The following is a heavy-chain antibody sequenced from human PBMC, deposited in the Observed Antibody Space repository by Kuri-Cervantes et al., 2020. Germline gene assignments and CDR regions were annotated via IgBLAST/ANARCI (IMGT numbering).Heavy chain of an antibody. CDR3: TTSVPATAFDY. V-gene: IGHV3-15*01. Sequence: GESLKISCAASGFTFSNAWLTWVRQAPGKGLEWVGRIKSKTDGGATDYAAPVKDRFTISRDDSKNTLFLQMNSLKTEDTAVYYCTTSVPATAFDYWGQGTLVTVSS. CDR2: IKSKTDGGAT. D-gene: IGHD4-17*01. CDR1: GFTFSNAW. J-gene: IGHJ4*02.